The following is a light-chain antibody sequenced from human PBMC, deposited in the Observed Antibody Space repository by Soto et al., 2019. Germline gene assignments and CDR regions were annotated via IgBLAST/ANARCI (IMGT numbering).Light chain of an antibody. V-gene: IGKV3-20*01. CDR1: QSLGKSH. CDR3: QHYDNSPPFT. Sequence: EIVLTQSPGTLSLSPGERATLSCRASQSLGKSHLAWYQQKPGQSSRLLIYDASNRATGIADRFSGSGSGTDFTLTISRLEPEDFAVYFCQHYDNSPPFTFGQGTKLEIK. CDR2: DAS. J-gene: IGKJ2*01.